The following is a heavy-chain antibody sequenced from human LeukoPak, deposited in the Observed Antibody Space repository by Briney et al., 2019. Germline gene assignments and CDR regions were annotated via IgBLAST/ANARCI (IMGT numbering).Heavy chain of an antibody. CDR1: GFSFSSYA. CDR2: ISSNGGST. CDR3: ARDLCGGDCYFDY. Sequence: GGSLRLSCAASGFSFSSYAMHWVRQAPGKGLEYVSAISSNGGSTYYANSVKGRFTISRDNSKNTLYLQMGSLRAEDMAVYYCARDLCGGDCYFDYWGQGTLVTVSS. J-gene: IGHJ4*02. V-gene: IGHV3-64*01. D-gene: IGHD2-21*02.